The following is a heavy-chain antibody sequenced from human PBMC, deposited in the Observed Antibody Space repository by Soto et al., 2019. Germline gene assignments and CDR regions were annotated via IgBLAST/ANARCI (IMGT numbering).Heavy chain of an antibody. V-gene: IGHV4-30-4*01. Sequence: KSSETLSLTCTVSGGSISSGDYYWSWIRQPPGKGLEWIGYIYYSGSTYYNPSLKSRVTISVDTSKNQFSLKLSSVTAADTAVYYCARANGYGDYVGTYFDYWGQ. D-gene: IGHD4-17*01. CDR2: IYYSGST. CDR1: GGSISSGDYY. CDR3: ARANGYGDYVGTYFDY. J-gene: IGHJ4*02.